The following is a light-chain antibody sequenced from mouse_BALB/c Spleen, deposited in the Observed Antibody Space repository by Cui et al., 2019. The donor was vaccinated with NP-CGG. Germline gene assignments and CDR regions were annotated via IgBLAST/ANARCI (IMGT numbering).Light chain of an antibody. CDR1: TGTVTSNNF. V-gene: IGLV1*01. CDR2: GTN. Sequence: QAVVPPDSALPTSPGETVTLTCRSSTGTVTSNNFANWIQEKPDHLFTGLIGGTNNRAPGVPARFSGSLIGDKAALTITGAQTEDEAIYFCALWYSNHWLFGGGTKLTVL. J-gene: IGLJ1*01. CDR3: ALWYSNHWL.